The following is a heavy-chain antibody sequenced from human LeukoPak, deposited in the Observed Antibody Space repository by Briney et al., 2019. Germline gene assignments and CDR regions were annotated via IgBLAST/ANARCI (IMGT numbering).Heavy chain of an antibody. CDR3: ARSGNNYYYYMDV. Sequence: GGSLRLSCAASGFTFSSYWMTWVRQAPGKGLEWVSYIGSSGSTVYYADSVKGRFTISRDNAKNSLYLQVNSLRAEDTAVYYCARSGNNYYYYMDVWGKGTTVTVSS. J-gene: IGHJ6*03. V-gene: IGHV3-48*04. CDR1: GFTFSSYW. CDR2: IGSSGSTV. D-gene: IGHD2/OR15-2a*01.